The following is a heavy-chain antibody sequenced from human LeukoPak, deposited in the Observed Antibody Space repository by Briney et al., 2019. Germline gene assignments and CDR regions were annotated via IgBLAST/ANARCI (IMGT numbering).Heavy chain of an antibody. CDR3: ARVSDWFPDY. J-gene: IGHJ4*02. CDR2: INGDGTAT. V-gene: IGHV3-74*01. CDR1: GFTFSTYW. Sequence: GGSLRLSCAASGFTFSTYWMHWVRQAPGKGLVWVSRINGDGTATNYADSVKGRFAISRDNAKNTLYLQMNSLRVEDTAVYYCARVSDWFPDYWGQGTLVTVSS. D-gene: IGHD3-9*01.